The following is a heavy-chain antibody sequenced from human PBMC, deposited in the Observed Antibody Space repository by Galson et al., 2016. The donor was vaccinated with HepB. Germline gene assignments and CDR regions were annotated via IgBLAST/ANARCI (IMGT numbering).Heavy chain of an antibody. J-gene: IGHJ6*02. CDR2: IYSGGSI. V-gene: IGHV3-53*01. CDR1: GFTVSSNH. CDR3: ARAGYCSSASCQYYYYGVDV. D-gene: IGHD2-2*01. Sequence: SLRLSCAASGFTVSSNHMSWVRQAPGKGLEWVSIIYSGGSIYYADSVKGRFTISRDNGQNSLYLQMNSLRAEDTAVYYCARAGYCSSASCQYYYYGVDVWGQGTTVTVSS.